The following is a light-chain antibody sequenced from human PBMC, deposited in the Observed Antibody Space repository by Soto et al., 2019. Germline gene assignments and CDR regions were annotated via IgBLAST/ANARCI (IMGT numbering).Light chain of an antibody. CDR2: AAS. CDR3: QYYSSAPFT. V-gene: IGKV1-27*01. J-gene: IGKJ3*01. Sequence: DIQMTQSPSSLSASVGDRVVITCRASQGISNYLAWYQHKPGKVPKVLIYAASTLQSGVPSRFSGSASGTDFTLTISSLQPEDVAIYYCQYYSSAPFTFGAGTKVDVK. CDR1: QGISNY.